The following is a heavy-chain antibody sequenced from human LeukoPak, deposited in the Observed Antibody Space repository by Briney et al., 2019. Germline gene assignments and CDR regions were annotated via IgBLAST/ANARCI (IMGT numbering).Heavy chain of an antibody. J-gene: IGHJ3*02. D-gene: IGHD1-1*01. CDR2: ISNGGTT. Sequence: SETLSLTCTVSGDSISKCYWSWIRQPPGEGLEWIGYISNGGTTKYNPSLKSRVTISVDTSNNQLSLRLSSVTAADTAVYHCVRLQPNTGEWAFDIWGQGTMVSVSS. CDR3: VRLQPNTGEWAFDI. CDR1: GDSISKCY. V-gene: IGHV4-59*01.